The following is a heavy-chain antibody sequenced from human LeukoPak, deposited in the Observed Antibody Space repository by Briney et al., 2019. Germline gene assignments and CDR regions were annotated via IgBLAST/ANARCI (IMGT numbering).Heavy chain of an antibody. Sequence: PGRSLRLSCEGSGFIFSSYAMTWVRQAPGKGLQWVSSISGSGESTYYADSMKGRFTISRDNSKNTLSLQMNSLRAEDTAVYFCAKGWEFRVVIPAAVSWGQGTLVTVSS. D-gene: IGHD3-3*01. CDR2: ISGSGEST. CDR3: AKGWEFRVVIPAAVS. V-gene: IGHV3-23*01. CDR1: GFIFSSYA. J-gene: IGHJ5*02.